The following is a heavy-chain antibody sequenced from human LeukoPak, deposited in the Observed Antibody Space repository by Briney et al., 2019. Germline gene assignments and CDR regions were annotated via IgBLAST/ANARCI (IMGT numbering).Heavy chain of an antibody. CDR1: GGTFSSYA. CDR3: ARGVVGKYFPYCSSTSCYSPFDY. CDR2: IIPIFGTA. D-gene: IGHD2-2*01. J-gene: IGHJ4*02. Sequence: ASVKVSCKASGGTFSSYAISWVRQAPGQGLEWMGGIIPIFGTANYAQKFQGRVTITADESTSTAYMKLSSLRSEDTAVYYCARGVVGKYFPYCSSTSCYSPFDYWGQGTLVTVSS. V-gene: IGHV1-69*13.